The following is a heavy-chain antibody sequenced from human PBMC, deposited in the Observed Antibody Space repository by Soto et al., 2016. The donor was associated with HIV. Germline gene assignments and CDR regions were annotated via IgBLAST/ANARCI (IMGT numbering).Heavy chain of an antibody. CDR2: IYFSGST. Sequence: QVQLQESGPGLVKPSQTLSLTCTVSGGSISSGGYYWSWIRQYPGKGLEWIGYIYFSGSTYYNPSLKSQVTISVDTSKNQFSLKVSSVTAADTAVYYCARGQPIVATIITGCLFDYWGQGPWSPSPQ. V-gene: IGHV4-31*01. D-gene: IGHD5-12*01. CDR1: GGSISSGGYY. J-gene: IGHJ4*02. CDR3: ARGQPIVATIITGCLFDY.